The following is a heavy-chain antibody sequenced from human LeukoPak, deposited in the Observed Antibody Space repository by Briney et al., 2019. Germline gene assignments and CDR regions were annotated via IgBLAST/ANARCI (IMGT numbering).Heavy chain of an antibody. D-gene: IGHD1-26*01. V-gene: IGHV1-2*02. CDR1: GYTFTGYY. J-gene: IGHJ4*02. Sequence: ASVKVSCKASGYTFTGYYIHWVRQAPGQGLEWMGWINPNSGGTSYAQKFQGRVTMTRDTSISTAYMEVSRLTSDDTAVYYCAGGIASYSSSYFDYWGQGALVTVSS. CDR2: INPNSGGT. CDR3: AGGIASYSSSYFDY.